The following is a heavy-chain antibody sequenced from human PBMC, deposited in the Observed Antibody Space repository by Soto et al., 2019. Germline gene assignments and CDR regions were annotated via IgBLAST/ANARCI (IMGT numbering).Heavy chain of an antibody. V-gene: IGHV1-2*02. CDR2: INPATSAA. D-gene: IGHD3-3*01. J-gene: IGHJ3*02. Sequence: QLHLVQSGAVVKKPGASVTVSCSASGYPVTAYYMHWVRQAPGRGLEWMGGINPATSAAKYTQTFQGRVTMTRDTSTSPGFMELSGLTSEDPAVFYCARGGGVGVAGSAAFDMWGQGTLVTVSS. CDR1: GYPVTAYY. CDR3: ARGGGVGVAGSAAFDM.